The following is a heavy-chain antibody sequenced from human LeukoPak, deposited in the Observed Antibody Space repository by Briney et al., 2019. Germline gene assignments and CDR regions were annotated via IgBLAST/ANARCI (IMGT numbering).Heavy chain of an antibody. J-gene: IGHJ6*03. CDR1: GFTFSSYS. V-gene: IGHV3-21*01. D-gene: IGHD5-18*01. Sequence: GGSLRLSCAASGFTFSSYSMNWVRQAPGKGLEWVSSISSSSSYIYYADSVKGRFTISRDNAKNSLYLQMNRLRAEDTAVYYCARVRAMGVYYYYYMDVWGKGTTVTVSS. CDR3: ARVRAMGVYYYYYMDV. CDR2: ISSSSSYI.